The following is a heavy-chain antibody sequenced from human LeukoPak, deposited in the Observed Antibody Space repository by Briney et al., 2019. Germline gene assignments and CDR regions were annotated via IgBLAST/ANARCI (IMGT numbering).Heavy chain of an antibody. CDR3: ARGSGSYFVFDY. J-gene: IGHJ4*02. V-gene: IGHV4-31*03. CDR2: IYYSGST. CDR1: GGPISSGGYY. D-gene: IGHD3-10*01. Sequence: PSQTLSLTCTVSGGPISSGGYYWSWIRQHPGKGLEWIGYIYYSGSTYYNPSLKSRVTISVDTSKNQFSLKLSSVTAADTAVYYCARGSGSYFVFDYWGQGTLVTVSS.